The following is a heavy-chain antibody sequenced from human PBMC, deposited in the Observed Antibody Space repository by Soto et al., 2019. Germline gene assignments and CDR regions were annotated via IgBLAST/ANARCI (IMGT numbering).Heavy chain of an antibody. CDR2: ISGHRGGT. D-gene: IGHD1-26*01. CDR3: AKDGGHGARMHICGMDV. V-gene: IGHV1-18*01. Sequence: QPQLVQSGVELKKPGASVRVSCKASGYRFTKFGINWVRQAPGQGLELMGWISGHRGGTKDGPKFRDRLTMFTDTSSKTAYMELRSLKSDDTAVYYFAKDGGHGARMHICGMDVWGQGTTVTVSS. CDR1: GYRFTKFG. J-gene: IGHJ6*02.